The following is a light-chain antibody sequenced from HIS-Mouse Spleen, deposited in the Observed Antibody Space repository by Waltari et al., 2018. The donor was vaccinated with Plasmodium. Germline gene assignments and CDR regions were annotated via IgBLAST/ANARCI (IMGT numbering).Light chain of an antibody. J-gene: IGKJ3*01. CDR1: QSVSIN. CDR3: QQYNNWSFT. CDR2: GAS. V-gene: IGKV3-15*01. Sequence: EIEMTQSPATLSVSPGERATLSCRASQSVSINFAWYQQKPGHAPRLLIYGASTRATGIPARFSGSGSGTEFTLTISSLQSEDFAVYYCQQYNNWSFTFGPGTKVDIK.